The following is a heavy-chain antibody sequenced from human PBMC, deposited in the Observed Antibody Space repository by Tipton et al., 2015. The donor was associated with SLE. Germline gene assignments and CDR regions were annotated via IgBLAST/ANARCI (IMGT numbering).Heavy chain of an antibody. V-gene: IGHV4-31*03. CDR3: ARGGVGRYDYFVH. CDR2: MSYSGST. D-gene: IGHD5-12*01. J-gene: IGHJ4*02. Sequence: TLSLTCTVSGGSISSDDYYWTWIRQHPGKGLEWIGHMSYSGSTYYNPSLKSRITISVDTSKNHFSLKLSSVTAADTAVYYCARGGVGRYDYFVHWGQGTLVTVSS. CDR1: GGSISSDDYY.